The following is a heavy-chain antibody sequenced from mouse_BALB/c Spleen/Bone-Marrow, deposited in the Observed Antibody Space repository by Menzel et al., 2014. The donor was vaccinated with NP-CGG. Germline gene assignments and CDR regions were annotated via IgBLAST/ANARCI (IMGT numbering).Heavy chain of an antibody. V-gene: IGHV1-14*01. CDR3: ASPYYRYDGFAY. CDR1: GYTFTSYV. D-gene: IGHD2-14*01. CDR2: INPYNDGT. Sequence: EVQLQQSGPELVKPGASVKMSRKASGYTFTSYVKHWVKQKPGQGLEWIGYINPYNDGTKYNEKFKGKATLTSDKSSSTAYVELSSLTSEDSAVYYCASPYYRYDGFAYWGQGTLVTVSA. J-gene: IGHJ3*01.